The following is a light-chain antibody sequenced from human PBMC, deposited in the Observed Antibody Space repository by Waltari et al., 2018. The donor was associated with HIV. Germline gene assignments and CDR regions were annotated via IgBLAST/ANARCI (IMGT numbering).Light chain of an antibody. CDR1: HLGSSS. J-gene: IGLJ2*01. CDR3: QLYHGATDQVV. CDR2: YDG. V-gene: IGLV3-21*04. Sequence: SYVLTQPPSVSLAPGETATITRRGYHLGSSSVHWYQQKPGQAPVVVIYYDGDRPSGIPGRFSGANSGNTATLTISRVEAGDEADYFCQLYHGATDQVVFGGGTKLTVL.